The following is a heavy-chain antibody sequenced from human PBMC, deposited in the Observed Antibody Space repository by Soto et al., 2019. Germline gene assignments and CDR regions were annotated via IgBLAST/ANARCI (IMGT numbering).Heavy chain of an antibody. CDR3: ARDDHTYGVY. J-gene: IGHJ4*02. CDR2: ISYDGSNK. CDR1: GFTFSSYG. D-gene: IGHD2-21*01. Sequence: PWGSLRLSCAASGFTFSSYGIHFVRQAPGKGLEWVAVISYDGSNKYYADSVKGRFTISRDDATKSLHLHMNSLRTDDTAVYYCARDDHTYGVYWGQGTPVTVSS. V-gene: IGHV3-30*03.